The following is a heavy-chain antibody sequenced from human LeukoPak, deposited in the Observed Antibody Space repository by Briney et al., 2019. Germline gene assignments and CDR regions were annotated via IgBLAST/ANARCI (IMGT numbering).Heavy chain of an antibody. CDR2: ISSSSSYI. J-gene: IGHJ4*02. CDR3: ARDSITMVRGVSYY. CDR1: GFTFSSYS. D-gene: IGHD3-10*01. V-gene: IGHV3-21*01. Sequence: GGSLRLSCAASGFTFSSYSMNWVRQAPGKGLAWVSSISSSSSYIYYADSVKGRFTISRDNAKNSLYLQMNSLRAEDTAVYYCARDSITMVRGVSYYWGQGTLVTVSS.